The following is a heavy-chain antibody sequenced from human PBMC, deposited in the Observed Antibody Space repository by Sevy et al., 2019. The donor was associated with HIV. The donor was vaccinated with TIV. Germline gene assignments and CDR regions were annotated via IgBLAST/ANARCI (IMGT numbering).Heavy chain of an antibody. CDR3: ARDSDGSGHYYADYFDY. V-gene: IGHV1-18*01. D-gene: IGHD3-22*01. CDR2: ISTYSGET. J-gene: IGHJ4*02. CDR1: GYTFTTYP. Sequence: AASVKVSCKASGYTFTTYPIGWVRQAPGQGLEWMGWISTYSGETRDAQKFQGRATMTTDTSTSTAYLELRSLRSDDTAVYYCARDSDGSGHYYADYFDYWGQGTLVTVSS.